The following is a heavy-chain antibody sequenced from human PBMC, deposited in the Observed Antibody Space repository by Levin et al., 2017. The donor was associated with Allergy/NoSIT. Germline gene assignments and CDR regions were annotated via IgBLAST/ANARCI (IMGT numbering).Heavy chain of an antibody. CDR3: TTLNLFTYCGADCYPHGD. D-gene: IGHD2-21*02. Sequence: GESLKISCTASGFTFGDYAMSWVRQAPGKGLEWPGFIRGKAYGGTTEYATSVKGRFAFSRDDYRRIAYLQMDSQKTEDTGVYYCTTLNLFTYCGADCYPHGDWGQGTPVTVSS. CDR2: IRGKAYGGTT. V-gene: IGHV3-49*04. CDR1: GFTFGDYA. J-gene: IGHJ4*02.